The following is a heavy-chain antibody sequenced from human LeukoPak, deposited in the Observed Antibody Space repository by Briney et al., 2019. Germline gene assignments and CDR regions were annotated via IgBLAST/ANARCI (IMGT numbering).Heavy chain of an antibody. CDR3: ARSGRWFGSPY. V-gene: IGHV5-10-1*04. Sequence: GEPLKISCKGLGYDFSTYWNAWVRQRPGKGLEWMGRIDPSDSYTNYSPSFEGQVTISADKAISTAYVQWSSLKASDTAIYYCARSGRWFGSPYWGQGTLVTVSS. CDR1: GYDFSTYW. D-gene: IGHD3-10*01. J-gene: IGHJ4*02. CDR2: IDPSDSYT.